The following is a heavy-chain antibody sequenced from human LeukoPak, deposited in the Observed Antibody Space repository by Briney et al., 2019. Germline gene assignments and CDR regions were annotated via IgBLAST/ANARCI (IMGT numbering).Heavy chain of an antibody. V-gene: IGHV3-74*01. CDR1: GFTFSNYW. J-gene: IGHJ4*02. CDR3: ARDLHPRLAGFFDY. D-gene: IGHD3-3*02. Sequence: GGSLRLSCAASGFTFSNYWMHWVRQAPGKGLVWVSRLSSDESSTNYADSVKGRFTISRDNAKNTLHLQMNSLRAEDTAVYYCARDLHPRLAGFFDYWGQGILVTVSS. CDR2: LSSDESST.